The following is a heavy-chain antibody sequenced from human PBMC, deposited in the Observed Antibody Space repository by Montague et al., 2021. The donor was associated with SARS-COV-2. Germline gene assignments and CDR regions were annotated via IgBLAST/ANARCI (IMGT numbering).Heavy chain of an antibody. Sequence: SETLSLTCAVYGGSFSGYYWSWIRQPPGKGLEWIGGINHSGSTNYNPSLKSRVTISVDTSKNQFSLKLSSVTAADTAVYYCARGRYSSSWYGERRNWFDPWGQGTLVTVSS. CDR3: ARGRYSSSWYGERRNWFDP. J-gene: IGHJ5*02. V-gene: IGHV4-34*01. CDR1: GGSFSGYY. D-gene: IGHD6-13*01. CDR2: INHSGST.